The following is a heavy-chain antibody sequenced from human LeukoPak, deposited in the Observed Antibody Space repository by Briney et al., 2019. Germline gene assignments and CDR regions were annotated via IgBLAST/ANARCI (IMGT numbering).Heavy chain of an antibody. J-gene: IGHJ4*02. V-gene: IGHV3-30*02. CDR3: AKDRRTGTVVDY. CDR2: IRYDGSNK. Sequence: GGSLRLSCAASGFTFSSYEMHWVRQAPGKGLEWVAFIRYDGSNKYYADSVKGRFTISRDNSKNTLYLQMNSLRAEDTAVYYCAKDRRTGTVVDYWGQGTLVTVSS. CDR1: GFTFSSYE. D-gene: IGHD1-1*01.